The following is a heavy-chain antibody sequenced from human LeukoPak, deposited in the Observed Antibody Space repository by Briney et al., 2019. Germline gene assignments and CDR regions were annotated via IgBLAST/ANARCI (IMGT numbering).Heavy chain of an antibody. J-gene: IGHJ4*02. D-gene: IGHD3-10*01. Sequence: PSETLSLTCAVYGGSFSGYYWSWIRQPPGKGLEWIGEINHSGSTNYNPSLKSRVTISVDTSKNQFSLKLSSVTAADTAVYYCARLEIWLGGPLRFDYWGQGTLVTVSS. CDR2: INHSGST. V-gene: IGHV4-34*01. CDR3: ARLEIWLGGPLRFDY. CDR1: GGSFSGYY.